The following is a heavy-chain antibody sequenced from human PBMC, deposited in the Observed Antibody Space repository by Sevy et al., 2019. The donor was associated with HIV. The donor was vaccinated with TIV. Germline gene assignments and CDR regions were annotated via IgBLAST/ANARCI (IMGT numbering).Heavy chain of an antibody. CDR3: ARPTPRIAPSSPAFFDY. J-gene: IGHJ4*02. Sequence: GGSLRLSCAASGFTFSSFAMSWVRHIPGKGLEWVSTINGRGGSAYYADSVKGRFTLSRDNSNNTVFLQMNRLRDEDTAVYYCARPTPRIAPSSPAFFDYWGQGTLVTVSS. V-gene: IGHV3-23*01. CDR1: GFTFSSFA. CDR2: INGRGGSA. D-gene: IGHD2-15*01.